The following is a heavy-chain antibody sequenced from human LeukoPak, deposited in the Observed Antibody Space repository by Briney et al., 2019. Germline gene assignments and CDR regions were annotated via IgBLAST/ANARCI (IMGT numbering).Heavy chain of an antibody. V-gene: IGHV3-30-3*01. J-gene: IGHJ6*02. D-gene: IGHD3-16*01. CDR3: ARVRGGRSWHYYGMDV. CDR2: ISYDGDNE. Sequence: SGGSLRLSCAASGFTFSNFAMHWVRQAPGKGLEWVAVISYDGDNEYYADSVKGQFTISRDNSKDRLYLQMNSLRPEDTAMYYCARVRGGRSWHYYGMDVWGRGTTVTVSS. CDR1: GFTFSNFA.